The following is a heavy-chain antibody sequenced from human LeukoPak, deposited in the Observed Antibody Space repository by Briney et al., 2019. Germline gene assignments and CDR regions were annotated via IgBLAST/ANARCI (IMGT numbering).Heavy chain of an antibody. Sequence: SETLSLTCTVSGGSISSSSYYWGWIRQPPGKGLEWIGNIYYSGSTYYNPSLKSRVTISVDTSKNQFSLNLTSVTAADTAVYYYARFGSSTWYKGAFETWGQGTMVTVAS. V-gene: IGHV4-39*07. CDR1: GGSISSSSYY. CDR3: ARFGSSTWYKGAFET. D-gene: IGHD6-13*01. J-gene: IGHJ3*01. CDR2: IYYSGST.